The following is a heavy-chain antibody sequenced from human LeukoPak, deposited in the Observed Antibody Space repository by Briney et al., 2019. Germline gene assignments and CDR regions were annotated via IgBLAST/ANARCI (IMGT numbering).Heavy chain of an antibody. CDR1: GFTFSIYG. CDR3: AKDGLRYYYDSSGFYPGDC. J-gene: IGHJ4*02. D-gene: IGHD3-22*01. V-gene: IGHV3-30*18. Sequence: GGSLRLSCAASGFTFSIYGMHWVRQAPGKGLEWVAVISYDGSNKYYADSVKGRFTISRDKSKNTLYLQMNSLRVEDTAVYYCAKDGLRYYYDSSGFYPGDCWGQGTLVTVSS. CDR2: ISYDGSNK.